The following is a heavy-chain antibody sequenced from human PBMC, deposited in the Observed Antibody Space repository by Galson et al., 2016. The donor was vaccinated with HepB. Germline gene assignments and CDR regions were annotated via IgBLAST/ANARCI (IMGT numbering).Heavy chain of an antibody. CDR2: IGGYNGNT. Sequence: SVKVSCKASGYTFNSYGISWVRQAPGQGLEWMGWIGGYNGNTDYAQNLQGRVTMTTDTSTSTAYMELRSLRSDDTAVYYCARTSDTYYYDSTGYYDPDYYYGLDVWGQGTTVTVSS. CDR3: ARTSDTYYYDSTGYYDPDYYYGLDV. V-gene: IGHV1-18*01. J-gene: IGHJ6*02. D-gene: IGHD3-22*01. CDR1: GYTFNSYG.